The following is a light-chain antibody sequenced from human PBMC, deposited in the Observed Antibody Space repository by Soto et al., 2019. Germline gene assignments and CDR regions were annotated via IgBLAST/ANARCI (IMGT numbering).Light chain of an antibody. CDR1: SSDIGNYNL. J-gene: IGLJ2*01. Sequence: QCALTKPASVSGSPGQSITISCTGTSSDIGNYNLVSWYQQHPGRAPKLLISEVTKRPSGVSHRFSGSKSGNTASLTISGLQAEDEADYYCCSHAQTDISFVVFGGGTKVTVL. V-gene: IGLV2-23*02. CDR3: CSHAQTDISFVV. CDR2: EVT.